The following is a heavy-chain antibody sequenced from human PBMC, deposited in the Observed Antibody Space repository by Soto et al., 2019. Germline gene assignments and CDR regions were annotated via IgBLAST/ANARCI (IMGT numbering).Heavy chain of an antibody. Sequence: PGESLKISCGAPGVTFKDYGMHWVRQAPGKGLEWVAVISYDGKQTYYADSVKGRFTISKDKSKRTLFLQMNSLRVDDTAVYYCARDGWGSNWYFDLWGRGTLVTVPQ. CDR3: ARDGWGSNWYFDL. CDR2: ISYDGKQT. CDR1: GVTFKDYG. J-gene: IGHJ2*01. D-gene: IGHD3-16*01. V-gene: IGHV3-30*03.